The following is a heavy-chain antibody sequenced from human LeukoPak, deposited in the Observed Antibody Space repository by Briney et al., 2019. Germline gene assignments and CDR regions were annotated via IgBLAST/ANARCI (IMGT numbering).Heavy chain of an antibody. CDR2: MNPNSGAT. D-gene: IGHD4-17*01. J-gene: IGHJ5*02. CDR1: GYTFTGYY. V-gene: IGHV1-2*02. CDR3: ARVRGDSSAPAFNWFAP. Sequence: ASVKVSCKASGYTFTGYYIHWVRRAPGQGLEWMGWMNPNSGATNYAQKFQGRVTMTRDTSISTAYMELSRLKSDDTALYYCARVRGDSSAPAFNWFAPWGQGTLVTVSS.